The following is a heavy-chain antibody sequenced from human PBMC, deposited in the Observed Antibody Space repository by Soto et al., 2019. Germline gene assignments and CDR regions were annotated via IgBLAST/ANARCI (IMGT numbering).Heavy chain of an antibody. V-gene: IGHV1-2*04. D-gene: IGHD3-16*02. J-gene: IGHJ6*02. CDR3: AREWVALGYYEYVVGSYRHPDGIDV. CDR2: INPNSGGT. CDR1: GYSFKTSD. Sequence: ASVKVSCKALGYSFKTSDINWVRQASGQGLEWMGWINPNSGGTNYAQKFQGWVTMTRDTSISTAYMELSRLRSDDTAVYYCAREWVALGYYEYVVGSYRHPDGIDVWGQ.